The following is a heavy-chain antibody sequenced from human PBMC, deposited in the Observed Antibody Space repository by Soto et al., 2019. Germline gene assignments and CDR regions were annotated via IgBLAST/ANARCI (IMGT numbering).Heavy chain of an antibody. Sequence: SETLSLTCTVSGGSISSGGYSWSWIRQHPGKGLEWIGYIYYSGSTYYNPSLKSRVTISVDPSKNQFSLKLSSVTAADTAVYYCARGSEIRGIVTGPNFDYWGQGTLVTVSS. J-gene: IGHJ4*02. CDR2: IYYSGST. CDR3: ARGSEIRGIVTGPNFDY. D-gene: IGHD3-9*01. CDR1: GGSISSGGYS. V-gene: IGHV4-31*03.